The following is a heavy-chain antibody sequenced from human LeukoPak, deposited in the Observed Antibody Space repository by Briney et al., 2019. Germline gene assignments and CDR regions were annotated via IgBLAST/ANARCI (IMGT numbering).Heavy chain of an antibody. CDR1: GGPISDYY. V-gene: IGHV4-59*08. CDR3: ARRSSLVSSSWDYFDY. Sequence: SETLSLTCSVSGGPISDYYWSWIRQPPGKRLEWIGHIYYSGSTNYNPSLRSRVTISIDTSKNQFSLKLNSVTAADTAVYYCARRSSLVSSSWDYFDYWGQGTLVTVSS. CDR2: IYYSGST. D-gene: IGHD6-13*01. J-gene: IGHJ4*02.